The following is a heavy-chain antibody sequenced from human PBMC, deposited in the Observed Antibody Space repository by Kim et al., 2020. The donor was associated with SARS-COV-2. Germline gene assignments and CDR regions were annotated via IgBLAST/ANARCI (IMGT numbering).Heavy chain of an antibody. Sequence: GGSLRLSCAASGFSFSGYWMHRVRQPPGRGLMWASRIKSDGSTIYADSVEGRFITSRDNAKNTLYLQVNSLRVEDTAVYYCARGNYHGMDVWGPGTTVT. J-gene: IGHJ6*02. V-gene: IGHV3-74*01. CDR2: IKSDGST. CDR1: GFSFSGYW. CDR3: ARGNYHGMDV.